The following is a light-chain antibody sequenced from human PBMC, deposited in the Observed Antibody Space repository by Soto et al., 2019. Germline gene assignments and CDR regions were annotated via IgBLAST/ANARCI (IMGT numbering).Light chain of an antibody. Sequence: IQMTQSPSTLSSSVGDRFSITFLSSQSVSSWLAWYQQKPGKAPKLLIYDASGLESGVPSRFSGSGSGTEFTLTISSLQPDDFATYYCQQYNSYPWTFGQGTKVDI. CDR3: QQYNSYPWT. CDR2: DAS. V-gene: IGKV1-5*01. J-gene: IGKJ1*01. CDR1: QSVSSW.